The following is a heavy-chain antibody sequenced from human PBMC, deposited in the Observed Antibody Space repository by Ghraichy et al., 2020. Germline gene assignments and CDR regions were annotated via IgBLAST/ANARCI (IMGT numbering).Heavy chain of an antibody. CDR2: ISGSGDST. Sequence: GGSLRLSCAASGFTFSSYAMSWVRQAPGKGLEWVSVISGSGDSTKYADSVKGRFTISRDNSKNTLYLQMSSLRAEDMAIYYCAKTVIASSGSYYPFDYWGQGTLVTVSS. D-gene: IGHD1-26*01. CDR1: GFTFSSYA. J-gene: IGHJ4*02. V-gene: IGHV3-23*01. CDR3: AKTVIASSGSYYPFDY.